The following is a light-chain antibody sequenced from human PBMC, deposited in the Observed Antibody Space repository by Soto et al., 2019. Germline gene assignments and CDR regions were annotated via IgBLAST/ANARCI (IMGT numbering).Light chain of an antibody. V-gene: IGLV2-14*01. Sequence: VRSPPASVSGSTGEAVAIFCTGTSSDVGAYNYVSWYQQLPGKAPKLLIYDVSHRPSWVSDRFSGSKSGNTASLTISGLQAEDEGDYYCNPYTSSSTLYVFGTGTKVTVL. CDR2: DVS. CDR1: SSDVGAYNY. CDR3: NPYTSSSTLYV. J-gene: IGLJ1*01.